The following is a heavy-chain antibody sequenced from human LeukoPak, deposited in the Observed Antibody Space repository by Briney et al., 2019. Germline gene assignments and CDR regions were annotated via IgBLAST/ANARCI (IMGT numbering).Heavy chain of an antibody. Sequence: NPSETLSLTCAVHGGSFSGYYWSWIRQPPGKGLEWIGEINHSGSTNYNPSLKSRVTISVDTSKNQFSLKLSSVTAADTAVYYCARGLDVAAVAGLYYFDYWGQGTLVTVSS. V-gene: IGHV4-34*01. J-gene: IGHJ4*02. CDR3: ARGLDVAAVAGLYYFDY. CDR1: GGSFSGYY. D-gene: IGHD6-19*01. CDR2: INHSGST.